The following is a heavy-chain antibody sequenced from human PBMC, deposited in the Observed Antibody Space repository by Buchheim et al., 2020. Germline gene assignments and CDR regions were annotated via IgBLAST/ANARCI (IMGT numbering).Heavy chain of an antibody. Sequence: EVHLVQSGGGLVQPGGSLRLSCEASGFTFSSAAMTWVRQAPAKGLEWVSSLTISGDFTYYADSVRGRFSISRDNSKNTLYLQMNSLRAEDTAVYYCAKEVRPNDFWGQGTL. J-gene: IGHJ4*02. CDR1: GFTFSSAA. CDR3: AKEVRPNDF. CDR2: LTISGDFT. V-gene: IGHV3-23*04.